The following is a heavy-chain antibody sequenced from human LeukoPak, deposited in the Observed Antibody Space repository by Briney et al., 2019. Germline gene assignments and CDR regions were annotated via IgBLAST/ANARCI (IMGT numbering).Heavy chain of an antibody. CDR1: GLSFSGYY. CDR3: SRGFRRTYYYDSSGYLFDY. D-gene: IGHD3-22*01. Sequence: SETLSLTCAVSGLSFSGYYWSWIRQPPGKGLEWIGEINHSGSTNYNPSLKSRVTISVDTSKKKFSLKLSTVTAAETAVYYCSRGFRRTYYYDSSGYLFDYWGQETLVTVSS. J-gene: IGHJ4*02. CDR2: INHSGST. V-gene: IGHV4-34*01.